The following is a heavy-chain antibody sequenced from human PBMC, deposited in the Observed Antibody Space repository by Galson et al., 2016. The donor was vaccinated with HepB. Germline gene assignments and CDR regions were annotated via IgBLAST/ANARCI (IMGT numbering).Heavy chain of an antibody. J-gene: IGHJ6*02. V-gene: IGHV5-51*01. Sequence: QSGAEVKKSGESLKISCKGSGYSFSNHWIAWVRQMPGKGLEWMGSIYAGDSDTRYSPSFEGQVTISADKSISTAYLQWSSLKASDTAMYYCARQTHTMTTPYYYYGMDVWGQGTKVTVSS. CDR1: GYSFSNHW. CDR3: ARQTHTMTTPYYYYGMDV. CDR2: IYAGDSDT. D-gene: IGHD4-17*01.